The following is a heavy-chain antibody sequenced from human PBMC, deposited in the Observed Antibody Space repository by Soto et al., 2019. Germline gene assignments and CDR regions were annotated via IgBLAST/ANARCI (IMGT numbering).Heavy chain of an antibody. CDR2: VYHSGNP. CDR1: GGSISSGGYS. CDR3: ARLAWVTRIFDY. J-gene: IGHJ4*02. V-gene: IGHV4-30-2*01. D-gene: IGHD2-21*02. Sequence: QLQLQESGSGLVKPSQTLSLTCAVSGGSISSGGYSWSWIRQPPGKGLEWIGYVYHSGNPYYNPSLKGRVTISLDRSKNQYSLELGSVTAADTAVYYCARLAWVTRIFDYWGQGTLVTVSS.